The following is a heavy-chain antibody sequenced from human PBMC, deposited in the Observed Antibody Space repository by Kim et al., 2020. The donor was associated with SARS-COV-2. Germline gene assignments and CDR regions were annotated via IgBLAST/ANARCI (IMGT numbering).Heavy chain of an antibody. D-gene: IGHD3-16*01. CDR2: IRSKANSYAT. V-gene: IGHV3-73*01. CDR3: TRLGMGVAQTYDY. Sequence: GGSLRLSCAASGFTFSGSAMHWVRQASGKGLEWVGRIRSKANSYATAYAASVKGRFTISRDDSKNTAYLQMNSLKTEDTAVYYCTRLGMGVAQTYDYWGQGTLVTVSS. J-gene: IGHJ4*02. CDR1: GFTFSGSA.